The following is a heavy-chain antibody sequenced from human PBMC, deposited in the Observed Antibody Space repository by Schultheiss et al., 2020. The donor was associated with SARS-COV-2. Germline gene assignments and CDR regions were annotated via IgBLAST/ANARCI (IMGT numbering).Heavy chain of an antibody. J-gene: IGHJ4*02. CDR3: ARDHREYSSSPGGRYFDY. CDR2: ISSGVTT. D-gene: IGHD6-6*01. Sequence: GGSLRLSCAASGFTVSSNYMSWVRQAPGKGLEWVSVISSGVTTYYADSVKGRFTISRDNSKNTLYLQMNSLRAEDTAVYYCARDHREYSSSPGGRYFDYWGQGTLVTVSS. CDR1: GFTVSSNY. V-gene: IGHV3-66*01.